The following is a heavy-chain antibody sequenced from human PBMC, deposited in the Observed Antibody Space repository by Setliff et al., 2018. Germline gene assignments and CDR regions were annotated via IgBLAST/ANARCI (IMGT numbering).Heavy chain of an antibody. V-gene: IGHV3-23*01. J-gene: IGHJ4*02. CDR1: GFTFSSYA. CDR2: ISGSGGST. CDR3: AKDPQIRFLEWLSRVYFDY. Sequence: GSLRLSCAASGFTFSSYAMSWVRQAPGKGLEWVSAISGSGGSTYYADSVKGRFTISRDSSKNTLYLQMNSLRAEDTAVYYCAKDPQIRFLEWLSRVYFDYWGQGTLVTVSS. D-gene: IGHD3-3*01.